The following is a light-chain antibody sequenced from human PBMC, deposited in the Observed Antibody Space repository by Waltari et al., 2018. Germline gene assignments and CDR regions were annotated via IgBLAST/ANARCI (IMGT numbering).Light chain of an antibody. V-gene: IGLV2-18*02. CDR1: SSAVGSYNR. Sequence: QAALTQPPSVSGSPGQSVTISCTGTSSAVGSYNRVSWYQQRPGTAPNLMIYEVSNRPSGVPERFSGSKSGNTASLTISGLQAEDEADYYCSSYTSSSIVVFGGGTKLTVL. CDR2: EVS. J-gene: IGLJ2*01. CDR3: SSYTSSSIVV.